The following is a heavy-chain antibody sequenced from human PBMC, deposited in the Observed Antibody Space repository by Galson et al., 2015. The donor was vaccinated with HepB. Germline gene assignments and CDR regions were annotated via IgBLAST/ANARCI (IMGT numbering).Heavy chain of an antibody. J-gene: IGHJ6*03. V-gene: IGHV3-11*01. CDR2: ISSSGSTI. CDR1: GFTFSDYY. CDR3: ARGGGREEPAAMRYYYYYMDV. Sequence: SLRLSCAASGFTFSDYYMSWIRQAPGKGLEWVSYISSSGSTIYYADSVKGRFTISRDNAKNSLYLQMNSLRAEDTAVYYCARGGGREEPAAMRYYYYYMDVWGKGTTVTVSS. D-gene: IGHD2-2*01.